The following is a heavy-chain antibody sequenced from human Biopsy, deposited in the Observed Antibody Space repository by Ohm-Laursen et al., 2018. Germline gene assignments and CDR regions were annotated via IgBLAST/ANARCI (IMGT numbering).Heavy chain of an antibody. CDR3: ASAGYNPDWNFDL. Sequence: SETLSLTCTVSGGPIDSYYWSWIRQPPGKALEWIGYIYFTGRTSYNPSLKSRVTMSVNTSKKQFSLGLSSGTAADTAVYYCASAGYNPDWNFDLWGRGTRVTVSS. J-gene: IGHJ2*01. CDR2: IYFTGRT. D-gene: IGHD5-24*01. CDR1: GGPIDSYY. V-gene: IGHV4-59*12.